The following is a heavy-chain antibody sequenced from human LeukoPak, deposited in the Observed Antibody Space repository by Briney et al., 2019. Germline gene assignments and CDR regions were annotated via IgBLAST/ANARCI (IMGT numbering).Heavy chain of an antibody. D-gene: IGHD4-17*01. V-gene: IGHV3-21*01. CDR1: GFTFSSYS. CDR2: ISSIISYI. CDR3: ARDTPNGDYVDAFDI. J-gene: IGHJ3*02. Sequence: GGSLRLSCAASGFTFSSYSMNWVRQAPGKGLEWVSSISSIISYIYYADSVKGRFTISRDNAKNSLYLQMNSLRAEDTAVYYCARDTPNGDYVDAFDIWGQGTMVTVSS.